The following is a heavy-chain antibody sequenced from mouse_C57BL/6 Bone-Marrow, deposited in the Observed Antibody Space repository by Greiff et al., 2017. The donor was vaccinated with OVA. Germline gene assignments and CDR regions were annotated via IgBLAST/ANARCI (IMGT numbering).Heavy chain of an antibody. V-gene: IGHV1-69*01. CDR2: IDPSDSYT. J-gene: IGHJ3*01. Sequence: VQLQQPGAELVMPGASVKLSCKASGYTFTSYWMHWVKQRPGQGLEWIGEIDPSDSYTNYNQKFKGKSTLTVDKSSSTAYMQLSSLTSEDSAVYYCARDRTTVVARGFAYWGQGTLVTVSA. CDR3: ARDRTTVVARGFAY. D-gene: IGHD1-1*01. CDR1: GYTFTSYW.